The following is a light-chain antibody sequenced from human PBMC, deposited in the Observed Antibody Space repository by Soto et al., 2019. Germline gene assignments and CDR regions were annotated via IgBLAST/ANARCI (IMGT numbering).Light chain of an antibody. Sequence: EIVLTQSPATLSLSPGERATLSCRASQSVSSYLAWYQQKPGQATRLLIFDASNRATGIPARFSGSRSGTDFTLTISSLEPEDFAVYYCQQRNNGPPVIFGQGTRLEIK. CDR2: DAS. CDR1: QSVSSY. CDR3: QQRNNGPPVI. J-gene: IGKJ5*01. V-gene: IGKV3-11*01.